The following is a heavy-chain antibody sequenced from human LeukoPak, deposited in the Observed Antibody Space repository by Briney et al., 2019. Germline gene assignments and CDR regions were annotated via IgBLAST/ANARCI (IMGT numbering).Heavy chain of an antibody. CDR1: GYTFTVYY. D-gene: IGHD3-10*01. CDR2: INPNSGGT. J-gene: IGHJ4*02. CDR3: AKSIKGYYGSGSSFDY. Sequence: ASVKVSCKASGYTFTVYYMHWVRQAPGQGLEWMGWINPNSGGTNYAQKFQGRVTMTRDTSISTAYMELSRLRSDDTAVYYCAKSIKGYYGSGSSFDYWGQGTLVTVSS. V-gene: IGHV1-2*02.